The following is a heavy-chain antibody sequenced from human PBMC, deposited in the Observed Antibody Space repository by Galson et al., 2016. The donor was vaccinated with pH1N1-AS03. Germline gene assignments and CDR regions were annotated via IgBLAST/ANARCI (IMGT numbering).Heavy chain of an antibody. Sequence: SVKVSCKASGYTFTTYGIIWMRQAPGQGLEWMGFIRANSGDNNYSQKFQDRIFMTTDRSTSTAYMELRSLSSDDTAVYYCARDADNWNAGEGYSYKYSLDVWCQGTTVTVSS. CDR1: GYTFTTYG. J-gene: IGHJ6*02. D-gene: IGHD1-1*01. CDR2: IRANSGDN. V-gene: IGHV1-18*04. CDR3: ARDADNWNAGEGYSYKYSLDV.